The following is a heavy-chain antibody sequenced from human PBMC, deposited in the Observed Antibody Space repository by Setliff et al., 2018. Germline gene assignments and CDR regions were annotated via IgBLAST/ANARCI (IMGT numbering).Heavy chain of an antibody. D-gene: IGHD2-15*01. V-gene: IGHV3-33*08. Sequence: PGESLKISCAASGFTFSTYRMHWVRQAPGKGLEWVAVIWDDGGNKYHADSVKGRFTISRDNSKNTLYLQMNSLRPEDTAVYYCARTCSGSGCYAGLESWGQGTPVTSPQ. CDR2: IWDDGGNK. CDR1: GFTFSTYR. J-gene: IGHJ4*02. CDR3: ARTCSGSGCYAGLES.